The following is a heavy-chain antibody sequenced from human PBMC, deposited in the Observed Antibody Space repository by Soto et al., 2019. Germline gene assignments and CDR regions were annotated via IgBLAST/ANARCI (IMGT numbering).Heavy chain of an antibody. CDR3: ARDRLPAATLDYYYYGMDV. D-gene: IGHD2-2*01. J-gene: IGHJ6*02. CDR1: GFTFSDYY. Sequence: QVQLVESGGGLVKPGGSLRLSCAASGFTFSDYYMSWIRQAPVKGLEWVSYISSSSSYTNYADSVKGRFTISRDNAKNSLYLQMHSLRAEDTAVYYCARDRLPAATLDYYYYGMDVWGQGTTVTVSS. CDR2: ISSSSSYT. V-gene: IGHV3-11*05.